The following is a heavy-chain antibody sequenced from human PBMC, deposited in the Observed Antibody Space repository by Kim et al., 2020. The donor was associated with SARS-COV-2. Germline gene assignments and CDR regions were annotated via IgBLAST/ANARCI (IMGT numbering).Heavy chain of an antibody. CDR3: ATGRVAGPPAWFDP. D-gene: IGHD2-15*01. J-gene: IGHJ5*02. CDR2: FVPKDGET. V-gene: IGHV1-24*01. Sequence: ASVKVSCKVSGYTLTELSMHWVRQAPGKGLEWMGGFVPKDGETIYAQKFQGRVTMTEDTSTDTAYMELSSLRSEDTAVYYCATGRVAGPPAWFDPWGQGTLVTVSS. CDR1: GYTLTELS.